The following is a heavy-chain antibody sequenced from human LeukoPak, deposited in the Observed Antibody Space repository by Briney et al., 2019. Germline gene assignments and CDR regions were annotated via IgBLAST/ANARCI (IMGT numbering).Heavy chain of an antibody. D-gene: IGHD2-2*02. V-gene: IGHV4-4*07. CDR2: IYSTGST. J-gene: IGHJ5*02. CDR1: GGSVSGYY. Sequence: SETLSLTCTVSGGSVSGYYCSWIRQPAGKGLEWIGRIYSTGSTDYNASLKSRVTMSVDTSKNQFSLKLSSVTAADTAVYYCAREFVVPAAIAHNWFDPWGQGTLVTVSS. CDR3: AREFVVPAAIAHNWFDP.